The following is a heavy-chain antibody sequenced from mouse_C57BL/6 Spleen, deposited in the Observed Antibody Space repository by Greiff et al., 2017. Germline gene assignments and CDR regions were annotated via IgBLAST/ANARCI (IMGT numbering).Heavy chain of an antibody. J-gene: IGHJ3*01. V-gene: IGHV6-3*01. CDR3: AAGVGLAY. CDR1: GFTFSNYW. Sequence: EVKLMESGGGLVQPGGSMKLSCVASGFTFSNYWMNWVRQSPEKGLEWVAQIRLKSDNYATHYAESVKGRFTISRDDSKSSVYLQMNNLRAEDTGIYYCAAGVGLAYWGQGTLVTVSA. CDR2: IRLKSDNYAT.